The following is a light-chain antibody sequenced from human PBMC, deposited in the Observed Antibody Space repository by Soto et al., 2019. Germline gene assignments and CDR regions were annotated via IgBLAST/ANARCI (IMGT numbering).Light chain of an antibody. J-gene: IGLJ2*01. CDR2: GNS. CDR3: QSYDSSLSGYVV. V-gene: IGLV1-40*01. Sequence: QSVLTQPPSVSGAPGQRVTISCTGSSSNIGAGYDVHWYQQLPGTAPKLLIYGNSNRPSGVPDRFSGSKSGTSASLAITGLPAEDAADYYCQSYDSSLSGYVVFGGGTQLTVL. CDR1: SSNIGAGYD.